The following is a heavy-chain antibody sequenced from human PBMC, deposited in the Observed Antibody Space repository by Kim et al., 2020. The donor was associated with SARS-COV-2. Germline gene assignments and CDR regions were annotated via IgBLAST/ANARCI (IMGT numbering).Heavy chain of an antibody. CDR1: GGSFSGYY. J-gene: IGHJ4*02. CDR3: ARRTYYYGSGSYRHYYFDY. V-gene: IGHV4-34*01. CDR2: INHSGST. D-gene: IGHD3-10*01. Sequence: SETLSLTCAVYGGSFSGYYRSWIRQPPGKGLEWIGEINHSGSTNYNPSLKSRVTISVDTSKNQFSLKLSSVTAADTAVYYCARRTYYYGSGSYRHYYFDYWGQGTLVTVSS.